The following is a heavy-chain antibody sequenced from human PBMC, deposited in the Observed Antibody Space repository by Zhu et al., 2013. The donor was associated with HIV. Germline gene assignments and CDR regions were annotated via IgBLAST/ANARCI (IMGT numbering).Heavy chain of an antibody. Sequence: QVHLVQSGAEVKKPGASVRVSCKASGYSFTTYGINWIRQAPGQGLEWMGWITAYNTNTETKYAHNVQGRITMTIDTFTTTAYMELRNLRPDDTAVYYCARDSLVREWLAWGDAFDIWGQGTMVTVSS. CDR1: GYSFTTYG. V-gene: IGHV1-18*01. D-gene: IGHD6-19*01. CDR2: ITAYNTNTET. CDR3: ARDSLVREWLAWGDAFDI. J-gene: IGHJ3*02.